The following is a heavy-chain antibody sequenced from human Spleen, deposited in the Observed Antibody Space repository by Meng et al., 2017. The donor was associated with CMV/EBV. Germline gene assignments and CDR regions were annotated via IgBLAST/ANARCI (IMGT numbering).Heavy chain of an antibody. J-gene: IGHJ4*02. V-gene: IGHV1-18*01. CDR3: ARDGAFFFDGGAYLYFFDY. D-gene: IGHD2-21*01. CDR2: ISDYNGNT. CDR1: FATYA. Sequence: FATYAISWVRQAPGQGLEWMGWISDYNGNTNYTQKFQSRVSMTTDTSTSTAFMELRSLRSDDTAVYYCARDGAFFFDGGAYLYFFDYWGQGTLVTVSS.